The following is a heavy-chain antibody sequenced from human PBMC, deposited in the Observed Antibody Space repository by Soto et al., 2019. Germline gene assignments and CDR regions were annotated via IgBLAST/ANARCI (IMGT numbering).Heavy chain of an antibody. CDR3: AKEMSRIGGATYIDY. J-gene: IGHJ4*02. Sequence: QVQLVESGGGVVQPGRSLRLSCAASGFTFSSYGMHWVRQAPGKGLEWVAVISYDGSNKYYADSVKGRFTISRDNSKNTLYLQMNSLRAEDTAVYYCAKEMSRIGGATYIDYWGQGTLVTVSS. CDR2: ISYDGSNK. CDR1: GFTFSSYG. D-gene: IGHD1-26*01. V-gene: IGHV3-30*18.